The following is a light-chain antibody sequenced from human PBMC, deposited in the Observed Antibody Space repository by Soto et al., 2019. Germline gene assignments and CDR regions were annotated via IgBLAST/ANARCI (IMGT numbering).Light chain of an antibody. CDR3: QQYGSSSYT. CDR2: GAS. J-gene: IGKJ2*01. V-gene: IGKV3-20*01. Sequence: EIVLTQSPGTLSLSPGERATLSCRASQSVSSSYLARYQQKPGQAPRLLIYGASSRATGIPDRFNGSGSGTDFTLTISRLEPEDFAVYYCQQYGSSSYTFGQGTKLEI. CDR1: QSVSSSY.